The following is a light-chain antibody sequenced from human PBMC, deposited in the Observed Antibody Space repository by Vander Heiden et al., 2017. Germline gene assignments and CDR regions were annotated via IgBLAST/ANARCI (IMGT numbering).Light chain of an antibody. J-gene: IGLJ2*01. CDR1: TAAVTSGPY. Sequence: QTVVTQEPSLTVSPGGTVPPTCASTTAAVTSGPYPNWFQKKPGQAPRALSYGTTNKHYWTPARFSGSRLGGKAARTLSGVQPEDEAEYYGLRYYGGVQVFGGGTKLTVL. CDR2: GTT. CDR3: LRYYGGVQV. V-gene: IGLV7-43*01.